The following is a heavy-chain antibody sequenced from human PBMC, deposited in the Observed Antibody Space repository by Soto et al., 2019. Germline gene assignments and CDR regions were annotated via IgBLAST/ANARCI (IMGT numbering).Heavy chain of an antibody. Sequence: QVQLQESGPGLVKPSETLSLTCTVSGGSISSYYWSWIRQPPGKGLEWIGYIYYSGSTNYNPSLKSRVTISVDTSKNQFSLKLSSVTAADTAVYYCARVNFLQLERGPFDYWGQGTLVTVSS. CDR1: GGSISSYY. CDR2: IYYSGST. J-gene: IGHJ4*02. V-gene: IGHV4-59*01. CDR3: ARVNFLQLERGPFDY. D-gene: IGHD1-1*01.